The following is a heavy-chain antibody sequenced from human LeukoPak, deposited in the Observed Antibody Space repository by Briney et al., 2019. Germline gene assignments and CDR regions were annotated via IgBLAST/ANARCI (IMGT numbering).Heavy chain of an antibody. J-gene: IGHJ4*02. Sequence: PSETLSLTCTVSGGSISSYYWSWIRQPPGKGLEWIGYIYYSGSTNYNPSLKSRVTISVDTSKNQFSLKLSSVTAADTAVYYCARSFGRIQLWGYYFDYWGQGTLVTVSS. CDR1: GGSISSYY. D-gene: IGHD5-18*01. CDR2: IYYSGST. CDR3: ARSFGRIQLWGYYFDY. V-gene: IGHV4-59*01.